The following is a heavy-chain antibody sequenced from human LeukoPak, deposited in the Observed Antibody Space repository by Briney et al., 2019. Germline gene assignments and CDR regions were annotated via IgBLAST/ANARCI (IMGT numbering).Heavy chain of an antibody. V-gene: IGHV3-23*01. CDR3: ASGLWFGEREYDY. J-gene: IGHJ4*02. CDR1: GFTFTSYA. CDR2: ISDSGDKT. D-gene: IGHD3-10*01. Sequence: GGSLRLSCAASGFTFTSYAMTWVRQAPGKGLEWVSSISDSGDKTYYADSVKGRFTISRDNSKSTLSLQMSSLGVEDTAVYYCASGLWFGEREYDYWGQGTLVTVSS.